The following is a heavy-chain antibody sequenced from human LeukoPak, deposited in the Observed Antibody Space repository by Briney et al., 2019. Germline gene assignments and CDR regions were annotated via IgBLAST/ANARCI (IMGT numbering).Heavy chain of an antibody. V-gene: IGHV4-59*01. CDR3: AGSLILTGYLSWFDP. J-gene: IGHJ5*02. Sequence: SETLSLTCTVSGGSISSYYRSWIRQPPGKGLEWIGYIYYSGSTNYNPSLKSRVTISVDTSKNQFSLKLSSVTAADTAVYYCAGSLILTGYLSWFDPWGQGTLVTVSS. CDR1: GGSISSYY. CDR2: IYYSGST. D-gene: IGHD3-9*01.